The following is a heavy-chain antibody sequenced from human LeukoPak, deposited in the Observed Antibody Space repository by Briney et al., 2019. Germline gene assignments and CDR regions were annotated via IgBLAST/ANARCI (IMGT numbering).Heavy chain of an antibody. CDR2: LSTSGAAT. CDR3: ANYFWSGYNDY. V-gene: IGHV3-23*01. Sequence: GGSLRLSCAASGFTFSSFSMNWVRQAPGKGLEWVSTLSTSGAATYYADSVKGRFTISRDNSQNTLYLQMNSLTAEDTAIYYCANYFWSGYNDYWGQGTLVTVSS. D-gene: IGHD3-3*01. CDR1: GFTFSSFS. J-gene: IGHJ4*02.